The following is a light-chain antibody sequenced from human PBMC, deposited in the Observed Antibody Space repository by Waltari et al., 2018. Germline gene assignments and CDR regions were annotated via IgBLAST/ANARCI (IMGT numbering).Light chain of an antibody. CDR3: CSYADSYFYV. CDR1: SSDVGAYDY. J-gene: IGLJ1*01. CDR2: DVD. Sequence: QSALTQPRSVSGSPGQSVTISCTGTSSDVGAYDYVPWYQQHPGKAPKLMIYDVDKRPSGVPDRFSGSKSGDTASLTISGLQTEDEADYYCCSYADSYFYVFGIGTKVTVL. V-gene: IGLV2-11*01.